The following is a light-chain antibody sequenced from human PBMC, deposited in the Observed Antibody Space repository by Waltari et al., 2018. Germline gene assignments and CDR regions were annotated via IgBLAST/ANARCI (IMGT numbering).Light chain of an antibody. J-gene: IGKJ2*01. CDR2: KAS. CDR1: QSITSW. CDR3: QQYNSYSSGYT. V-gene: IGKV1-5*03. Sequence: DIQMTQSPSTLSASIRDRVTITCRASQSITSWLAWYQQKPGKAPKLLIYKASSLESGVPSRFSGSGSETEFTLTISSLQPDDFATYYCQQYNSYSSGYTFGQGTKLEIK.